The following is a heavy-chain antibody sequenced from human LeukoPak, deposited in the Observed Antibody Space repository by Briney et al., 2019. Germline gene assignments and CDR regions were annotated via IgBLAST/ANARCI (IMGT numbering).Heavy chain of an antibody. CDR1: GFTFSSYG. CDR3: AREVQLERLKGPYGMDV. CDR2: VWYDGSNK. Sequence: GRSLRLSCAASGFTFSSYGMHWVRQAPGKGLEWVAVVWYDGSNKYYADSVKGRFTISRDNSKNTLYLQMNSLRAEDTAVYYCAREVQLERLKGPYGMDVWGQGTTVTVSS. J-gene: IGHJ6*02. V-gene: IGHV3-33*01. D-gene: IGHD1-1*01.